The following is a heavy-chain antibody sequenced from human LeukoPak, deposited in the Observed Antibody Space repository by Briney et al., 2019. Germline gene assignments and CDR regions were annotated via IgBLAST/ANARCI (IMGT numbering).Heavy chain of an antibody. V-gene: IGHV6-1*01. CDR3: TRGGSGMTVALFDN. D-gene: IGHD4/OR15-4a*01. Sequence: SQTLSLTCAISGDSVSSNSASWNWIRQSPPRGPEWLGRTYYRSKWYNDYAVSVKSRITVNPDTSKNQFSLQLNSVTPDDTAVYYCTRGGSGMTVALFDNWGQGTLVTVSS. CDR2: TYYRSKWYN. CDR1: GDSVSSNSAS. J-gene: IGHJ4*02.